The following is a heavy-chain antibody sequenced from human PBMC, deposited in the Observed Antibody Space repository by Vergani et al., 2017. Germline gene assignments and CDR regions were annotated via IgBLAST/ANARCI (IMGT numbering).Heavy chain of an antibody. CDR1: GFTFSSYS. CDR3: AKDTPRGSSGLTGFDP. J-gene: IGHJ5*02. CDR2: ISSSGGST. Sequence: EVQLVESGGGLVKRGGSLRLSCAASGFTFSSYSMNWVRQAPGKGLEWVSSISSSGGSTYYADSVKGRFTISRDNSKNTLYLQMNSLRAEDTAVYYCAKDTPRGSSGLTGFDPWGQGTLVTVSS. V-gene: IGHV3-23*04. D-gene: IGHD6-19*01.